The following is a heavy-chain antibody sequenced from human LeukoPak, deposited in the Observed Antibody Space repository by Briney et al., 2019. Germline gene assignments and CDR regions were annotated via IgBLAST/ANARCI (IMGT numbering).Heavy chain of an antibody. D-gene: IGHD6-25*01. CDR1: GYTFTGYY. CDR3: ARGGSVIAALGP. V-gene: IGHV1-46*01. CDR2: INPSGGST. Sequence: GASVKVSCKASGYTFTGYYMHWVRQAPGQGLEWMGIINPSGGSTSYAQKFQGRVTMTRDMSTSTVYMELSSLRSEDTAVYYCARGGSVIAALGPWGQGTLVTVSS. J-gene: IGHJ5*02.